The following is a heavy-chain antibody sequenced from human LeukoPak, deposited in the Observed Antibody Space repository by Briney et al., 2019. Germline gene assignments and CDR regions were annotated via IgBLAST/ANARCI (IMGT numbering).Heavy chain of an antibody. V-gene: IGHV4-39*07. CDR3: AKGSGSSPFDP. J-gene: IGHJ5*02. Sequence: PSETLSLTCTVSGGSISTRSYYWGWIRQPPGKGLEWIGSIYYSGSAYYNPSLESRVTISVDTSKNQFSLKLSSVTAADTAVYYCAKGSGSSPFDPWGQGTLVTVSS. CDR2: IYYSGSA. CDR1: GGSISTRSYY. D-gene: IGHD3-10*01.